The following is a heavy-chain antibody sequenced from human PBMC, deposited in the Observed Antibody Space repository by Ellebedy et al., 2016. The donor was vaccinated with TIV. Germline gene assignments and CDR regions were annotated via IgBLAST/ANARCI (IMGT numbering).Heavy chain of an antibody. CDR1: GGSVSSSSYY. V-gene: IGHV4-39*01. D-gene: IGHD6-19*01. Sequence: MPGGSLRLSCTVSGGSVSSSSYYWGWIRQPPGKGLEWIGTIYYSGSTYNSPSLKSRITISVDTSKNQFSLKLTSVTAADTAMYYCARHYLGVAGELDHWGQGTLAIVAS. CDR2: IYYSGST. CDR3: ARHYLGVAGELDH. J-gene: IGHJ4*02.